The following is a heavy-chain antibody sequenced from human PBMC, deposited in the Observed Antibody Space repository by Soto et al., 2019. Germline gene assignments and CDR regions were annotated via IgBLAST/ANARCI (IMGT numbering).Heavy chain of an antibody. Sequence: ASVKVSCKASGYTFTSYGISWVRQAPGQGLEWMGWISAYNGNTNYAQKLQGRVTMTTDTSTSTAHMELRSLRSDDTAVYYCASSRGYSGYDGGWFDPWGQGTLVTVSS. CDR3: ASSRGYSGYDGGWFDP. V-gene: IGHV1-18*01. D-gene: IGHD5-12*01. CDR2: ISAYNGNT. CDR1: GYTFTSYG. J-gene: IGHJ5*02.